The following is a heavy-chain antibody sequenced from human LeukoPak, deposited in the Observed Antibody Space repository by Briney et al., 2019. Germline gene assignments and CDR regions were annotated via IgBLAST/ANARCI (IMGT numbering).Heavy chain of an antibody. CDR2: MNAGNGNT. J-gene: IGHJ2*01. D-gene: IGHD2-2*01. Sequence: GASVKVSCKASGYTFTSYAMHWVRQAPGQRLEWMGWMNAGNGNTKYSQKFQGRVTITRDTSASTAYMELSSLRSEDTAVYYCARAPTVGYCSSTSCLGYFDLWGRGNLVTVPS. CDR1: GYTFTSYA. V-gene: IGHV1-3*01. CDR3: ARAPTVGYCSSTSCLGYFDL.